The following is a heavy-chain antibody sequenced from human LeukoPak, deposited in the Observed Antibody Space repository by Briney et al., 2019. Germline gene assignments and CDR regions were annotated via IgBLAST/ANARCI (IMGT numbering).Heavy chain of an antibody. Sequence: PEASVKVSCKASGYTFASHYMHWVRQAPGQGLEWMGIINPSAGSTTYAQKFQGRVTMTRDTSTSTVYMELSSLRSEDTAMYYCASTSGSYFEYWGQGTLVTVSS. V-gene: IGHV1-46*01. D-gene: IGHD1-26*01. CDR3: ASTSGSYFEY. CDR1: GYTFASHY. CDR2: INPSAGST. J-gene: IGHJ4*02.